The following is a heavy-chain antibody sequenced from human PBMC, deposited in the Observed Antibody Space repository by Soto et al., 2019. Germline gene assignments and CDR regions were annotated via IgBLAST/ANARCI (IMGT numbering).Heavy chain of an antibody. V-gene: IGHV1-8*01. Sequence: ASVKVSCKASGYRFTSYDINWGRQATGQGLEWMGWMNPNSGNTGYAQKFQGRVTMTRNTSISTAYMELSSLRAEDTAVYYCAREVNFYGLDVWGQGTTVTVSS. CDR2: MNPNSGNT. CDR1: GYRFTSYD. J-gene: IGHJ6*02. CDR3: AREVNFYGLDV.